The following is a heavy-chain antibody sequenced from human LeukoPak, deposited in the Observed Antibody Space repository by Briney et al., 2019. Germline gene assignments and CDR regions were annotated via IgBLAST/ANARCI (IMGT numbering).Heavy chain of an antibody. CDR2: IHDSGST. D-gene: IGHD4-23*01. Sequence: SETLSLTCSVSAGSSSSSSYYWGWIRQPPGKGLEWIGSIHDSGSTDYNPSLNSLATTSVDTSKNQFSLKLSSVTAADTAVYYCERLYGGNSNNYYCDYWGQGTLVTVSS. V-gene: IGHV4-39*01. J-gene: IGHJ4*02. CDR3: ERLYGGNSNNYYCDY. CDR1: AGSSSSSSYY.